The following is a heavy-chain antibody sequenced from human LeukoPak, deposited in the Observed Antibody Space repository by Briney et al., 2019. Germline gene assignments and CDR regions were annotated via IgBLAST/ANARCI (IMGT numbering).Heavy chain of an antibody. CDR1: GFTFSSYA. J-gene: IGHJ6*03. V-gene: IGHV3-23*01. CDR2: ISGSGGNT. Sequence: PGGSLRLSCAASGFTFSSYAMSWVRQAPGKGLEWVSAISGSGGNTFYADSVKGRFTISRDNSKNTLYLQMNSLRAEDTAVYYCAKDRNGEYCSGGSCYLDYYYYYMDVWGKGTTVTISS. CDR3: AKDRNGEYCSGGSCYLDYYYYYMDV. D-gene: IGHD2-15*01.